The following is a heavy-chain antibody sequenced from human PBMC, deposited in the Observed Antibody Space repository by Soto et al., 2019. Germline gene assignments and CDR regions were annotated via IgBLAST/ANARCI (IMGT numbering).Heavy chain of an antibody. J-gene: IGHJ6*02. V-gene: IGHV3-11*01. CDR1: GFTFSDSY. Sequence: GGSLRLSCAASGFTFSDSYMSWIRQAPGKGLEWISYITFSGNTIYYADSLKGRFTISRDNAKNSLYLQMNRLRAEDTAVYHCARVSWRQKYGMDVWGQGTTVTAP. CDR2: ITFSGNTI. CDR3: ARVSWRQKYGMDV.